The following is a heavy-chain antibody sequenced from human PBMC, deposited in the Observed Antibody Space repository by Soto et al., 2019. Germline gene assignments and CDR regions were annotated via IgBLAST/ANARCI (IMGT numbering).Heavy chain of an antibody. J-gene: IGHJ5*02. CDR1: GGSIRSGGYY. D-gene: IGHD6-13*01. CDR2: IYYSGST. V-gene: IGHV4-31*03. CDR3: ARDPSGIAAEGWFDP. Sequence: LSLTCTVSGGSIRSGGYYWSWIRQHPGKGLEWIGYIYYSGSTYYNPSLKSRVTISVDTSKNQFSLKLSSVTVADTAVYYCARDPSGIAAEGWFDPWGQGTLVTVSS.